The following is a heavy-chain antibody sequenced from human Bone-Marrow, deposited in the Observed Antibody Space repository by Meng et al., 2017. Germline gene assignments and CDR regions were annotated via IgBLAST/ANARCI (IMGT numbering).Heavy chain of an antibody. Sequence: SETLSLTCTVSAYSISSDYYWGWIRQPPGKRLEWIGTIYHIGTTYYNPSLDSLKSRVTISVDTSKNQFSLKLSSVTAADTAVYYCARGSTMVRAIYYYYYGMDVWGQGTTVTVSS. CDR2: IYHIGTT. CDR1: AYSISSDYY. J-gene: IGHJ6*02. V-gene: IGHV4-38-2*02. D-gene: IGHD3-10*01. CDR3: ARGSTMVRAIYYYYYGMDV.